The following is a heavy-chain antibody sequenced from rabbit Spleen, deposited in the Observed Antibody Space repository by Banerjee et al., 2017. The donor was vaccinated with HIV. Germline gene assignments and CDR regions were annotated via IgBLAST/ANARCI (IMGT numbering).Heavy chain of an antibody. Sequence: QEQLVESGGGLVQPEGSLTLTCTASGFSFSSYYYMCWVRQAPGKGLEWIACVDPGSSGNTWYASWAKGRFTISKTSSTTVTLQVTSLTAADTATYFCARDNYDYFDLWGQGTLVTVS. CDR2: VDPGSSGNT. V-gene: IGHV1S45*01. CDR3: ARDNYDYFDL. J-gene: IGHJ4*01. CDR1: GFSFSSYYY. D-gene: IGHD6-1*01.